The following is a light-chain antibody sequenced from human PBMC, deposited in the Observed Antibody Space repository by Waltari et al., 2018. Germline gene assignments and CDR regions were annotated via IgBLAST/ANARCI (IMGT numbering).Light chain of an antibody. V-gene: IGLV3-10*01. J-gene: IGLJ3*02. CDR1: ALPRKY. Sequence: SYELTQPSSVSVSPGQTATITCSGDALPRKYVYWYQLTSGQAPLLVMYEDTKRPSGIPERFSGSTSGTTATLTISGAQVADEADYYCYSADINDHHWVFGGGTKVTVL. CDR2: EDT. CDR3: YSADINDHHWV.